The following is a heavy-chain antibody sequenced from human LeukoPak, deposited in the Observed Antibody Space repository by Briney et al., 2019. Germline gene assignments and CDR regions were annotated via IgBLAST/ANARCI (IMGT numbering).Heavy chain of an antibody. Sequence: GASVKVSCKASGYTFTGYYMHWVRQAPGQGLEWMGWINPNSGGTNYAQKFQGRVTMTRDTSISTAYMELSRLRSDDTAVYYCARARYSSGWYFDYWGQGTLVTVFS. V-gene: IGHV1-2*02. D-gene: IGHD6-19*01. J-gene: IGHJ4*02. CDR3: ARARYSSGWYFDY. CDR1: GYTFTGYY. CDR2: INPNSGGT.